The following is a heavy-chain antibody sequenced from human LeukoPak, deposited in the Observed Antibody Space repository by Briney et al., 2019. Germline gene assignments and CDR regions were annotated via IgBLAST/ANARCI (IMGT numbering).Heavy chain of an antibody. J-gene: IGHJ1*01. CDR1: GFTFSSYG. V-gene: IGHV3-23*01. D-gene: IGHD6-19*01. CDR3: ANSKEQWLAPKYFQH. CDR2: ISGSGGST. Sequence: PGGSLRLSCAASGFTFSSYGTSWVRQAPGKGLEWVSAISGSGGSTYYADSVKGRFTISRDNSKNTLYLQMNSLRAEDTAVYYCANSKEQWLAPKYFQHWGQGTLVTVSS.